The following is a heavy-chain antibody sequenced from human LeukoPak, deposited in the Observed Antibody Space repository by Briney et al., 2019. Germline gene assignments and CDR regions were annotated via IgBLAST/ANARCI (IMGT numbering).Heavy chain of an antibody. D-gene: IGHD3-10*01. CDR1: GFTFSSYS. Sequence: GGSLRLSCAASGFTFSSYSMNWVRQAPGKGLEWVSYISSSSSSTIYYADSVKGRFTISRDNAKNSLYLQMNSLRAEDTAVYYCATCRGFGELFDYWGQGTLVTVSS. J-gene: IGHJ4*02. V-gene: IGHV3-48*01. CDR2: ISSSSSSTI. CDR3: ATCRGFGELFDY.